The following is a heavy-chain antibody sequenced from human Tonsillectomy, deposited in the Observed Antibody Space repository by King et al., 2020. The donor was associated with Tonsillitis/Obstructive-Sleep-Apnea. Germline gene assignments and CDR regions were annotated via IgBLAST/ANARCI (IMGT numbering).Heavy chain of an antibody. CDR1: GFSLSNARMG. J-gene: IGHJ6*03. CDR3: ARMMYDTPSFGVVNYMDV. CDR2: IFSNDKK. Sequence: TLKESGPVLVKPTETLTLTCTVSGFSLSNARMGVSWIRQPPGKALEWLAHIFSNDKKSYSTSLKSRLTISKDTSKSQVVLTMPNMDPVDTATYYCARMMYDTPSFGVVNYMDVWGKGTTVTVSS. D-gene: IGHD3-3*01. V-gene: IGHV2-26*01.